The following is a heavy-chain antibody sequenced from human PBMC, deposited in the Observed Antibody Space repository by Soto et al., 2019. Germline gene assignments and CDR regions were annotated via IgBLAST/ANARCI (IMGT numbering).Heavy chain of an antibody. J-gene: IGHJ6*03. V-gene: IGHV3-53*04. Sequence: GGSLRLSCAASGFTFSSNYMSWVRQAPGKGLEWVSVIYSGGSTYYAEAVKGRFTISRHNSKNTLYLQINSLRAEDTAVYYCATSGLAVAARDTNYYMDVWGKGTTVTVSS. D-gene: IGHD6-19*01. CDR1: GFTFSSNY. CDR3: ATSGLAVAARDTNYYMDV. CDR2: IYSGGST.